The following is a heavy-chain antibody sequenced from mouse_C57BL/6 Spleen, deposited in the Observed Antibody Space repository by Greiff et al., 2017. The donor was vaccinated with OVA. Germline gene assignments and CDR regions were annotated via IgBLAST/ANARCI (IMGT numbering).Heavy chain of an antibody. V-gene: IGHV1-26*01. Sequence: EVQLQQSGPELVKPGASVKISCKASGYTFTDYYMNWVKQSHGKSLEWIGDINPNNGGTSYTQKFKGKATWTVDKFSSTAYMELRSLTSEDSAVDYCARTDYEGFAYWGQGTLVTVSA. CDR3: ARTDYEGFAY. J-gene: IGHJ3*01. CDR1: GYTFTDYY. D-gene: IGHD1-1*01. CDR2: INPNNGGT.